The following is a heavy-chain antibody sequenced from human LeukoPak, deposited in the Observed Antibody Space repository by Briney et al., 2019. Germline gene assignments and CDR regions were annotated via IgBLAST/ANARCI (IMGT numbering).Heavy chain of an antibody. J-gene: IGHJ6*03. CDR3: ARDRMVQGVIIDDYYYYYYMDV. CDR1: GGSISSGGYY. D-gene: IGHD3-10*01. Sequence: SETLSLTCTVSGGSISSGGYYWSRIRQHPGKGLEWIGYIYYSGSTYYNPSLKSRVTISVDTSKNQFSLKLSSVTAADTAVYYCARDRMVQGVIIDDYYYYYYMDVWGKGTTVTVSS. V-gene: IGHV4-31*03. CDR2: IYYSGST.